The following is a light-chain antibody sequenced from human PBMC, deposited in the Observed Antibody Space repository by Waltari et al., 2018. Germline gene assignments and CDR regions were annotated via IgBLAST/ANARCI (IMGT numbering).Light chain of an antibody. CDR1: QSVLYSSNNKNY. CDR3: QQYYSTPHT. CDR2: WAS. V-gene: IGKV4-1*01. J-gene: IGKJ4*01. Sequence: DIVMTQSPDSLAVSLGERATINCKSSQSVLYSSNNKNYLAWYQQKPGQPPKLLISWASTRESGVPDRFSGSGSGTDFTLTISSLQAEDVAVYYCQQYYSTPHTFGGGTKVEIK.